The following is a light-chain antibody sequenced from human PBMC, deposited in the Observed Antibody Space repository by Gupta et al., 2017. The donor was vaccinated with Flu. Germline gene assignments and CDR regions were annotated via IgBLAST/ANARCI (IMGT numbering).Light chain of an antibody. V-gene: IGKV3-11*01. CDR1: RSIGTS. Sequence: RATLSCRASRSIGTSLAWYRHKPGQPPSLLIYDASSRAAGIPARFSGSGSGTDFALTISTLEPEDSAVYYCQHRDSWPPDATFGQGTKVEIK. CDR3: QHRDSWPPDAT. CDR2: DAS. J-gene: IGKJ1*01.